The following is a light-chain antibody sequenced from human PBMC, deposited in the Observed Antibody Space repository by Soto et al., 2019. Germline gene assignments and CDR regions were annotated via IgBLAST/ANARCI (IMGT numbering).Light chain of an antibody. CDR2: GAS. Sequence: EVVLSQSPGTLSLSPGERATLSCRASQSVSSSYLAWYQQKPGQAPRLLIYGASTRATDVPDRFSGSGSGADFTLTISRLEPEDFAVYYCQQHGSSPPRTFGQGTKVDIK. CDR1: QSVSSSY. J-gene: IGKJ1*01. V-gene: IGKV3-20*01. CDR3: QQHGSSPPRT.